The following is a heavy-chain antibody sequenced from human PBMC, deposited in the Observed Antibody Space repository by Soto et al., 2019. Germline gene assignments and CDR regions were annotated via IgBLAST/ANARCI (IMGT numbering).Heavy chain of an antibody. CDR3: AREPKIVVVEDANQYNHYYMDV. J-gene: IGHJ6*03. V-gene: IGHV3-11*01. CDR2: ITTSGVTT. Sequence: QVQLVESGGVLVKPGGSLRLSCAASGFTFSDYYMSWIRQAPGKGLEWVSHITTSGVTTYYAESVKGRFTISRDNGKNSLYLQMDSLRAEDTAVYYCAREPKIVVVEDANQYNHYYMDVWGRGTTVTVSS. D-gene: IGHD2-15*01. CDR1: GFTFSDYY.